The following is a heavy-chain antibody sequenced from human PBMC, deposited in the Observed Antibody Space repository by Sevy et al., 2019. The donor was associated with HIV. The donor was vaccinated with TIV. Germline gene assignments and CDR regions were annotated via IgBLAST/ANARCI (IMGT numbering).Heavy chain of an antibody. V-gene: IGHV3-11*04. J-gene: IGHJ4*02. Sequence: GGSLRLSCAASGFTFSDYYMSWIRQAPGKGLEWVSYISSSGSTIYYADSVKGRFTISRDNAKNSLYLQMNSLRAEDTAVYYCARGKRRGYSGYESRPYYFDYWGQGTLVTVSS. D-gene: IGHD5-12*01. CDR1: GFTFSDYY. CDR3: ARGKRRGYSGYESRPYYFDY. CDR2: ISSSGSTI.